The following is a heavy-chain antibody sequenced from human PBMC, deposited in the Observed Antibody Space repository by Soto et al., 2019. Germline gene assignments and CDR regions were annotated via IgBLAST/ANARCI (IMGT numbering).Heavy chain of an antibody. CDR1: GCTFSSYA. CDR3: ARGRHRAVHPTLHRGYSYGSAYYGMDF. CDR2: IIPIFGTG. J-gene: IGHJ6*02. Sequence: GASLKVSCKASGCTFSSYAISWVRQAPGQGLEWMGGIIPIFGTGNYAQKFQGRVTITADESTSTAYMELSSLRSEDTAVYYCARGRHRAVHPTLHRGYSYGSAYYGMDFWGQGTTVTVSS. V-gene: IGHV1-69*13. D-gene: IGHD5-18*01.